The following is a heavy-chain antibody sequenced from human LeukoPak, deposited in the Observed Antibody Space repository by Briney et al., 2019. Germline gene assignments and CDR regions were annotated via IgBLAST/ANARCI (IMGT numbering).Heavy chain of an antibody. Sequence: GGSLRLSCAASGFPFSSYSINWVRQAPGKGLEWVSSISGGMTYIYYADSVKGRFTISRDNAKNILYLQMNSLRVEDTAVYYCARDFSGYDDYWGQGTLVTVSS. J-gene: IGHJ4*02. CDR1: GFPFSSYS. CDR2: ISGGMTYI. D-gene: IGHD3-22*01. V-gene: IGHV3-21*01. CDR3: ARDFSGYDDY.